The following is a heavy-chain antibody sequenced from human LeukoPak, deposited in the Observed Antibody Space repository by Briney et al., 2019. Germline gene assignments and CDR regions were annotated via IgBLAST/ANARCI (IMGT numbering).Heavy chain of an antibody. J-gene: IGHJ4*02. CDR3: ARDDGAGPHY. Sequence: GGPLRLSCAASGFTLSTYWMNWVRQAPGKGLEWVALMKPDGSDKYYVESVKGRFTISRDNAKNSLYLQMISLRADDTAVYYCARDDGAGPHYWGQGTLVTVST. V-gene: IGHV3-7*01. CDR1: GFTLSTYW. CDR2: MKPDGSDK. D-gene: IGHD3-10*01.